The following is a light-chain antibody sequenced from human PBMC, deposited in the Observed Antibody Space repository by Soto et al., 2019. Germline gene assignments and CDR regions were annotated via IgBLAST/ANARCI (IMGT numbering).Light chain of an antibody. CDR2: EVS. Sequence: QSALTLPASVSGSPGQSITISCTGTSSDVGGYNYDSWYQQHPGKAPKLMIYEVSNRPSGVSNRFSGSKSGNTASLTISGLQAEDDADYYCSSYTSSSTRVFGAGTTLTVL. V-gene: IGLV2-14*01. J-gene: IGLJ3*02. CDR3: SSYTSSSTRV. CDR1: SSDVGGYNY.